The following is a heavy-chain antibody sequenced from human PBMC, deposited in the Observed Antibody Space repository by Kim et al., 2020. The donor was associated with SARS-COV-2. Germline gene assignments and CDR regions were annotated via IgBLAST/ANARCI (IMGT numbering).Heavy chain of an antibody. J-gene: IGHJ4*02. D-gene: IGHD1-26*01. CDR1: GFTFSSYG. V-gene: IGHV3-33*01. Sequence: GGSLRLSCAASGFTFSSYGMHWVRQAPGKGLEWVAVIWYDGSNKYYADSVKGRFTISRDNSKNTLYLQMNSLRAEDTAVYYCARDLGSYSGTDYWGQGTLVTVSS. CDR3: ARDLGSYSGTDY. CDR2: IWYDGSNK.